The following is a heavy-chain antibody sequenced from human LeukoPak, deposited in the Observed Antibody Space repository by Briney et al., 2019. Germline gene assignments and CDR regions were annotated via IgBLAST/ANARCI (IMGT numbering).Heavy chain of an antibody. CDR1: GGSISSYY. V-gene: IGHV4-59*01. D-gene: IGHD3-10*01. CDR2: IYYSGST. CDR3: ATTMTRGGGDY. J-gene: IGHJ4*02. Sequence: SETLSLTCTVSGGSISSYYWSWIRQPPGKGLEWIGYIYYSGSTNYNPSLKSRVTISVDTSKNQFSLKLSSVTAAVTAVYYCATTMTRGGGDYWGQGTLVTVSS.